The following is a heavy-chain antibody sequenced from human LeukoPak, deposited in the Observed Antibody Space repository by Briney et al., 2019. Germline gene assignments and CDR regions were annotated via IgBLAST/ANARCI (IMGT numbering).Heavy chain of an antibody. V-gene: IGHV4-59*01. J-gene: IGHJ4*02. CDR1: GGSISSYY. Sequence: SSETLSLTCTVSGGSISSYYWSWIRQPPGKGLEWIGYIYYSGSTNYNPSLKSRVTISVDTSKNQFSLKLSSVTAADTAVYYCARASRSRVRRNIWGVPAACCLDYFDYWGQGTLVTVSS. D-gene: IGHD2-2*01. CDR3: ARASRSRVRRNIWGVPAACCLDYFDY. CDR2: IYYSGST.